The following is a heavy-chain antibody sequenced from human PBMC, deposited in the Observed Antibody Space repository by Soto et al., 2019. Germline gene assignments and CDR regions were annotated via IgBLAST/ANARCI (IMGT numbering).Heavy chain of an antibody. J-gene: IGHJ6*02. CDR1: GGSISSYY. D-gene: IGHD2-21*01. Sequence: SETLSLTCTVSGGSISSYYWTGIRQPPGKGLEWIGYIYYSGSTNYNPSLKSRVTISVATSKTQFSLKLSSVTAADTAVYYCARDLLTQNYYYGMDVWGQGTTVTVSS. V-gene: IGHV4-59*12. CDR2: IYYSGST. CDR3: ARDLLTQNYYYGMDV.